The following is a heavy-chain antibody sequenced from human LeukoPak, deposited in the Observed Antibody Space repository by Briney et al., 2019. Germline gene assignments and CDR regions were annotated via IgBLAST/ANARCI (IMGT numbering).Heavy chain of an antibody. D-gene: IGHD1-7*01. Sequence: GGPLRLSCAASGFTFSSYSMNWVRQAPGKGLEWVSSISSSSYIFYADSVKGRFTISRDNAKNSLYLQMNSLRAEDTAVYYCARDGTGTPYDYWGQGTLVTVSS. V-gene: IGHV3-21*01. CDR3: ARDGTGTPYDY. J-gene: IGHJ4*02. CDR1: GFTFSSYS. CDR2: ISSSSYI.